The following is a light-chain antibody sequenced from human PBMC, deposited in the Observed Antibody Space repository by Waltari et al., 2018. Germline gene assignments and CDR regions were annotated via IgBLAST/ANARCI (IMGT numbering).Light chain of an antibody. J-gene: IGKJ2*01. Sequence: EIVFTQSPATLSLYPGERATLSCRASQSVSSYLAWYQQKPGQAPRLLIYDASNRATGIPARFSGSGSVTDFTLTISSLEPEDFAVYYCQQRGTFGQGTKLEIK. CDR3: QQRGT. CDR2: DAS. V-gene: IGKV3-11*01. CDR1: QSVSSY.